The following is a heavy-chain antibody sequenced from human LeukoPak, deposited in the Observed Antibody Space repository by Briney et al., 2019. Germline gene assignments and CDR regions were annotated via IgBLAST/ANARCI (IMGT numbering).Heavy chain of an antibody. CDR1: GGSVSSSFYY. V-gene: IGHV4-39*07. J-gene: IGHJ4*02. CDR3: ARDLSVTAKFDY. Sequence: SETLSLTCTVSGGSVSSSFYYWGWIRQPPGKGLEWIGSMYFSGSTYYNPSLKSRVTISADTSKNQFSLKLSSVTAADTAMYYCARDLSVTAKFDYWGQGTLVTVSS. CDR2: MYFSGST. D-gene: IGHD5-18*01.